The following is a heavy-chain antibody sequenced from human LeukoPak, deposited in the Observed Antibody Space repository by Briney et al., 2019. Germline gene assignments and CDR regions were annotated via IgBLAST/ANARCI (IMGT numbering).Heavy chain of an antibody. CDR1: GYTLTELS. Sequence: ASVKVSCKVSGYTLTELSMHWVRQAPGKGLEWMGGFDPEDGETIYAQKFQGRVTMTEDTSTDTAYMELSSLRSEDTAVYYCATSINDFWSGLNAFDIWGQGQWSPSLQ. D-gene: IGHD3-3*01. CDR3: ATSINDFWSGLNAFDI. J-gene: IGHJ3*02. CDR2: FDPEDGET. V-gene: IGHV1-24*01.